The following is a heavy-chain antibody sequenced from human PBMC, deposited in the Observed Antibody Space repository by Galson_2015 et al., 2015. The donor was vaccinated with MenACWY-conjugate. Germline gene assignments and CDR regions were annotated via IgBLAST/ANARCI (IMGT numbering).Heavy chain of an antibody. D-gene: IGHD3/OR15-3a*01. CDR1: GFTFSDSA. Sequence: LRLSCAASGFTFSDSAIHWVRQAPGKGLEWVAVISYDGSNKYYADSVKGRFTISRDDSNNTLYLQMNSLRPEDTGVYFCAKDRPPRGLTRFYYGMDVWGLGTTVTVSS. CDR3: AKDRPPRGLTRFYYGMDV. V-gene: IGHV3-30*04. J-gene: IGHJ6*02. CDR2: ISYDGSNK.